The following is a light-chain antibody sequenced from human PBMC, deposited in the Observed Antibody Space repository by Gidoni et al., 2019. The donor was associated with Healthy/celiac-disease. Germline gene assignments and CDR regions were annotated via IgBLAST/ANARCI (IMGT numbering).Light chain of an antibody. V-gene: IGKV1-33*01. CDR1: QDISNY. CDR2: DAS. Sequence: DIQMTQSPSSLSASVGDRVTNTCLASQDISNYLNWYQQKPVKAPKLLIYDASNLETGVPSRFIGSGSGTDFTFTISSLQPEDIATYYCQQYDNLPRTFGQGTKVEIK. CDR3: QQYDNLPRT. J-gene: IGKJ1*01.